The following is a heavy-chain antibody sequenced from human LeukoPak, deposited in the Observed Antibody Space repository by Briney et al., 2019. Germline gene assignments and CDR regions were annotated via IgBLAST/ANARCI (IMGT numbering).Heavy chain of an antibody. Sequence: PSETLSLTCTVSLDSTTSNFWSWVRQPPGKGLEWIGEIHRSGSPNYNPSLQSRITISIDRSRNQIVLELSSVTAADTAFYYCAREILGGFNPGAYWGQGTLVTVSS. D-gene: IGHD1-14*01. J-gene: IGHJ4*02. CDR2: IHRSGSP. CDR3: AREILGGFNPGAY. V-gene: IGHV4-4*02. CDR1: LDSTTSNF.